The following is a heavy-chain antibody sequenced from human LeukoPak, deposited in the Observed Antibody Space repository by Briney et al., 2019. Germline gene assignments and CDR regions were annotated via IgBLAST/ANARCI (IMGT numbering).Heavy chain of an antibody. D-gene: IGHD2-2*01. CDR3: ARGVVPAAIDY. CDR2: IYYSGST. Sequence: PSETLSLTRTVSGGSISSYYWSWIRQPPGKGLEWIGYIYYSGSTNYNPSLKSRVTISVDTSKNQFSLKLSSVTAADTAVYYCARGVVPAAIDYWGQGTLVTVSS. CDR1: GGSISSYY. V-gene: IGHV4-59*01. J-gene: IGHJ4*02.